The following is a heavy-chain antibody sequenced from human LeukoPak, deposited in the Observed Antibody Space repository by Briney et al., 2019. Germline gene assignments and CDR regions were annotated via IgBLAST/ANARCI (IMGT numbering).Heavy chain of an antibody. CDR1: GFTFSSYG. D-gene: IGHD2-15*01. J-gene: IGHJ4*02. Sequence: PGGSLRLSCAASGFTFSSYGMHWVRQAPGKGLEWVAVIRYDGSNKYYADSVKGRFTISRDNSKNTLYLQMNSLRAEDTAVYYCARDHYCSGGSCYGGIDYWGQGTLVTVSS. V-gene: IGHV3-33*01. CDR3: ARDHYCSGGSCYGGIDY. CDR2: IRYDGSNK.